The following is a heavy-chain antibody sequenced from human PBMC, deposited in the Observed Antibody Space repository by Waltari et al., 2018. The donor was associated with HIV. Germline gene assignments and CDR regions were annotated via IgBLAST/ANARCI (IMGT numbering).Heavy chain of an antibody. Sequence: QVHLQESGPGLVKPSETLSLTCTVSGGSITNYYWSWIRQPPGKGLEWVGYIHSSGRTNSNPSLKSRVTMSVATSKNQFSLNLSSVTTADTAVYYGARGGNGYAYGDYYYFGMDVWGQGTTVTVSS. J-gene: IGHJ6*02. CDR1: GGSITNYY. D-gene: IGHD5-18*01. CDR2: IHSSGRT. CDR3: ARGGNGYAYGDYYYFGMDV. V-gene: IGHV4-59*01.